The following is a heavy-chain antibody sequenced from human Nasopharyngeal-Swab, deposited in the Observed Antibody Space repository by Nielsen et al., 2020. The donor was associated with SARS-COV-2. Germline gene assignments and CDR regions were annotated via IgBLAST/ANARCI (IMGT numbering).Heavy chain of an antibody. CDR1: GFSLSTSGVG. Sequence: SGPTLVKPTQTLTLTCTFSGFSLSTSGVGVGWIRQPPGKALEWLALIYRNDDKRYSPSLKSRLTITKDTSKNQVVLTMTNMDPVDTATYYCAHSSGRRNCYYYGMDVWGQGTTVTVSS. CDR2: IYRNDDK. V-gene: IGHV2-5*01. CDR3: AHSSGRRNCYYYGMDV. D-gene: IGHD3-10*01. J-gene: IGHJ6*02.